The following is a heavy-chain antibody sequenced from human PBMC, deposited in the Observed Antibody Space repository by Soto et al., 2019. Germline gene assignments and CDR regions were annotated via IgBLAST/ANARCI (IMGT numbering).Heavy chain of an antibody. CDR3: ARAVSYYDSSGYYYTYGMDV. V-gene: IGHV1-69*01. Sequence: QVQLVQSGAEVKKPGSSVKVSCKASGGTFSSYAISWVRQAPGQGLEWMGGIIPIFGTANYAQKCQGRVTITADESTSTAYMELSSLRSEDTAVYYCARAVSYYDSSGYYYTYGMDVWGQGTTVTVSS. J-gene: IGHJ6*02. CDR1: GGTFSSYA. D-gene: IGHD3-22*01. CDR2: IIPIFGTA.